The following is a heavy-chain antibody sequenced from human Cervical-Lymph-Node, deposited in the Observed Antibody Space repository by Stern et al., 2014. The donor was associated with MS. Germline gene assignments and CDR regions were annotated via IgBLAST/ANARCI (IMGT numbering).Heavy chain of an antibody. V-gene: IGHV3-30*18. J-gene: IGHJ4*02. CDR1: GFTFSNYG. D-gene: IGHD1-1*01. CDR3: AKKSVGTTGTTTAFDY. CDR2: ISYDAYVK. Sequence: VQLVASGGGVVQPGTSLRLSCAVSGFTFSNYGMHWVRQAPGKGLEWVAVISYDAYVKFYADSVKGRFTISRDTPKNTMYLQLNSLKVEDTAVYFCAKKSVGTTGTTTAFDYWGQGTLVTVSS.